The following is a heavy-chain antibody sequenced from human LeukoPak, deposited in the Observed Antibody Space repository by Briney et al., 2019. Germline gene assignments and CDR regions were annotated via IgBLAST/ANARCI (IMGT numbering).Heavy chain of an antibody. CDR2: IYHSGST. Sequence: SGTLSLTCAVSGGSISSSNWWSWVRQPPGKGLEWVGEIYHSGSTNYNPSLKSRVTISVDKSKNQFSLKLSSVTAADTAVYYCARDLRSSGWYGVSYWGQGTLVTVSS. J-gene: IGHJ4*02. D-gene: IGHD6-19*01. CDR3: ARDLRSSGWYGVSY. CDR1: GGSISSSNW. V-gene: IGHV4-4*02.